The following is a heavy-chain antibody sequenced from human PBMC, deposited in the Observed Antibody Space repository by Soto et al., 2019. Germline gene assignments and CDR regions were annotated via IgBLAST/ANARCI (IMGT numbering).Heavy chain of an antibody. D-gene: IGHD3-16*02. CDR2: ISGSGGST. J-gene: IGHJ4*02. Sequence: PGGSLRLSCAASGFTFGSYAMSWVRQAPGKGLEWVSAISGSGGSTYYADSVKGRFTISRDNSKNTLYLQMNSLRAEDTAVYYCAKDRVITFGGVIANPFDYWGQGTLVTVSS. CDR3: AKDRVITFGGVIANPFDY. V-gene: IGHV3-23*01. CDR1: GFTFGSYA.